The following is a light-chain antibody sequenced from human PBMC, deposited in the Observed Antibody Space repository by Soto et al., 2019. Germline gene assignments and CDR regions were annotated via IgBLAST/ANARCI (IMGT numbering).Light chain of an antibody. Sequence: EIVLTQSPGTLSLSPGERATLSCRASQRVNGNYLTWYQQKPGQPPRLLIYGATSRATGTPYRFSGSGSGTDFTITISILEPEDFAVYYCQQYGSSFRYTFGQGIKLEIK. CDR3: QQYGSSFRYT. J-gene: IGKJ2*01. CDR2: GAT. CDR1: QRVNGNY. V-gene: IGKV3-20*01.